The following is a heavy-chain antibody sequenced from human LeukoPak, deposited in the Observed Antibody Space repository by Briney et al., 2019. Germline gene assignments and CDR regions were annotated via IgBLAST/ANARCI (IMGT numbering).Heavy chain of an antibody. CDR3: AREDSGTSIDY. Sequence: SETLSLTCTVSGGSITSYYYTWIRQPPGKGLQWIGYIYYSGNTNYNPSLKSRVTMSLDMSKNQFSLRLTSVTAADTAVYYCAREDSGTSIDYWGQGTLVTVSS. J-gene: IGHJ4*01. D-gene: IGHD1-26*01. CDR2: IYYSGNT. CDR1: GGSITSYY. V-gene: IGHV4-59*01.